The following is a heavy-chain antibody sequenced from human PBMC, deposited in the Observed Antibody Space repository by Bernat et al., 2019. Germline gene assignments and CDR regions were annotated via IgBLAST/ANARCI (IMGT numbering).Heavy chain of an antibody. CDR2: ISGSGGST. J-gene: IGHJ6*02. CDR1: GFTFSTYE. D-gene: IGHD6-25*01. V-gene: IGHV3-23*04. CDR3: ATNSGSSGCYPPTPYYYYGMDV. Sequence: EVQLVESGGGLERPGGSLRLSCAASGFTFSTYEMSWVRQAPGKGLEWVSAISGSGGSTDYADYVKGRFTISRDNSKNTLHLQMNSRRAEDTDVNYCATNSGSSGCYPPTPYYYYGMDVWGQGTTVTVSS.